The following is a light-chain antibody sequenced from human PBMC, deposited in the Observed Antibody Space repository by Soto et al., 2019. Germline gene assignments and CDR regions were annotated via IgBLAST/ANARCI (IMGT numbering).Light chain of an antibody. J-gene: IGKJ1*01. CDR3: QQSHSIPLT. CDR2: AAS. V-gene: IGKV1-39*01. Sequence: DIQLTQSPSSLSASVGDRVTITCRASQSISSFLNWYQHKPGKAPKLLIYAASSLQSGVPSRFSGSGSGTDFTLTIRSLQPEDFATYYCQQSHSIPLTFGQGTKVDIK. CDR1: QSISSF.